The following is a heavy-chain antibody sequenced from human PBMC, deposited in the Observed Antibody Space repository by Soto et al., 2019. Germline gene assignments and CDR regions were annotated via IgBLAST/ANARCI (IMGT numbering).Heavy chain of an antibody. CDR3: SRFGSGSDDPGWFDP. CDR2: ISAYNGNT. J-gene: IGHJ5*02. V-gene: IGHV1-18*01. Sequence: ASVKVSCKASGYTFTSYGISWVRQAPGQGLEWMGWISAYNGNTNYAQKLQGRVTMTTDTSTSTAYMELRSLRSDDTAVYYCSRFGSGSDDPGWFDPWAQGTVVLVSS. CDR1: GYTFTSYG. D-gene: IGHD3-10*01.